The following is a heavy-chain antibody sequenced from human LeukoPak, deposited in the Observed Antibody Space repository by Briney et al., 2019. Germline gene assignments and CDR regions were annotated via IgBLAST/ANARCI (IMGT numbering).Heavy chain of an antibody. V-gene: IGHV4-39*01. D-gene: IGHD3-10*01. J-gene: IGHJ4*02. CDR1: GGSISSSSYY. CDR3: AGNMVRGVGRTYY. CDR2: IYYSGST. Sequence: SETLSLTCTVSGGSISSSSYYWGWIRQPPGKGLEWIGSIYYSGSTYYNPSLKSRVTISVDTSKNQFPLKLSSVPAADTAVYYCAGNMVRGVGRTYYWGQGTLVTV.